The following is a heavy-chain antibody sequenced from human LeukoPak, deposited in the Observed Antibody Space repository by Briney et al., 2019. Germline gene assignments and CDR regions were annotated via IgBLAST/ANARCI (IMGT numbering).Heavy chain of an antibody. CDR3: TTDPPNYYDSSGSDY. D-gene: IGHD3-22*01. V-gene: IGHV3-15*01. CDR1: GFTFSNAW. CDR2: IKSKTDGGTT. Sequence: GGSLRLSCAASGFTFSNAWMSWVRQAPGKRLEWVGRIKSKTDGGTTDYAAPVKGRFTISRDDSKNTLYLQMNSLKTEDTAVYYCTTDPPNYYDSSGSDYWGQGTLVTVSS. J-gene: IGHJ4*02.